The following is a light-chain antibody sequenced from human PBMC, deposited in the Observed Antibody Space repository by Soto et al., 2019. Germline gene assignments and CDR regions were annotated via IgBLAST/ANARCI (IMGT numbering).Light chain of an antibody. CDR3: QQSYSTLFT. Sequence: DIQMTQSPSSLSASVGDRVTITCRASQSISTYLSWYQQKPGKAPNLLIYGASTLQSGVPSRFSGSGSGTDFILTITSLHPEDFATYYCQQSYSTLFTFDPGTKVDIK. J-gene: IGKJ3*01. CDR1: QSISTY. V-gene: IGKV1-39*01. CDR2: GAS.